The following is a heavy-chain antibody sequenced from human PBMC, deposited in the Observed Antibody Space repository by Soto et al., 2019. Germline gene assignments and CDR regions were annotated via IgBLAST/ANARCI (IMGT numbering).Heavy chain of an antibody. J-gene: IGHJ4*02. V-gene: IGHV3-9*01. CDR2: ISWNSGKI. CDR3: AKEIVGAINY. CDR1: GFTFDDYA. Sequence: EVQLVESGGGLVQPGRSLRLSCAASGFTFDDYAMHWVRQAPGKGLEWVSGISWNSGKIGYADSVKGRFTISRDNANNSRYLQMNSLRPEDTAFYYCAKEIVGAINYWGQGTLVTVSS. D-gene: IGHD1-26*01.